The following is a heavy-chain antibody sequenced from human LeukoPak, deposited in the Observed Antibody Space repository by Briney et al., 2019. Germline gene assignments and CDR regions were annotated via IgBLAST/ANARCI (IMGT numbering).Heavy chain of an antibody. CDR2: ISAYNVNT. CDR1: GYTFTSYG. V-gene: IGHV1-18*01. CDR3: ARDYSGYDGFDY. J-gene: IGHJ4*02. D-gene: IGHD5-12*01. Sequence: ASVKVSCKASGYTFTSYGISWVRQAPGQGLEWMGWISAYNVNTNYAQKLQGRVTMTTDTFTSTVYMELRSLRSDDTAVYYCARDYSGYDGFDYWGQGTLVTVSS.